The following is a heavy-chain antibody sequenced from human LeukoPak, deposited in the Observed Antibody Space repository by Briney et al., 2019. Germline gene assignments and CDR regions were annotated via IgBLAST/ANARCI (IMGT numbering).Heavy chain of an antibody. V-gene: IGHV3-33*01. CDR3: VRGSPGYSSSWHAY. D-gene: IGHD6-13*01. Sequence: PGGSLRLSCAASGFILNSYGMHWVRQAPGKGLEWVADIWFDGKNEHFADSVKGRFAISRDNSKNTVYLQINSLRAEDTAVYYCVRGSPGYSSSWHAYWGQGTLVTVSS. CDR2: IWFDGKNE. CDR1: GFILNSYG. J-gene: IGHJ4*02.